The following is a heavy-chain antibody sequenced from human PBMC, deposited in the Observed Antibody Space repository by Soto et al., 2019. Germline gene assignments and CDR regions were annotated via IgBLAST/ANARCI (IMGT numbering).Heavy chain of an antibody. D-gene: IGHD6-19*01. V-gene: IGHV3-30*18. Sequence: QVQLVESGGGVVQPGRSLRLSCAASGFTFSSYGMHWVRQAPGKGLERVAAISYDGSNKYYADSVKGRFTISRDNSKNTLYLQMNSLRAEDIAVYYCVKGALSCWYDAGYYYGMDVCGQGATVTVS. J-gene: IGHJ6*02. CDR3: VKGALSCWYDAGYYYGMDV. CDR2: ISYDGSNK. CDR1: GFTFSSYG.